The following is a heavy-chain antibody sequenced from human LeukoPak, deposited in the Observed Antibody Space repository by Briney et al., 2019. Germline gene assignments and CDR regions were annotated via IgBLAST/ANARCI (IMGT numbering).Heavy chain of an antibody. J-gene: IGHJ4*02. D-gene: IGHD1-26*01. CDR2: INHSGST. Sequence: PSETLSLTCAVYGGSFSGYYWSWIRQPPGKGLEWIGEINHSGSTNYNPSLKSRVTISVDTSKNQFSLKLSSVTAADTAVYYCARLPSIVGAQEDYFDYWGQGTLVTVSS. CDR3: ARLPSIVGAQEDYFDY. CDR1: GGSFSGYY. V-gene: IGHV4-34*01.